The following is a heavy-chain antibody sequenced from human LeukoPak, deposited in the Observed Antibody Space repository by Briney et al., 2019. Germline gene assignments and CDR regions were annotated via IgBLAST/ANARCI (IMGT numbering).Heavy chain of an antibody. Sequence: ASVKVSCKASGYTXTGYYMHGVRQAPGQGLEWMGWINPDSGDTNYAQTFQGRVTVTRDTSIRTVYLELSRLRSDDTAVYYCARDPSTVTTRHLDYWGQGTLVTVSS. D-gene: IGHD4-17*01. CDR2: INPDSGDT. J-gene: IGHJ4*02. CDR1: GYTXTGYY. CDR3: ARDPSTVTTRHLDY. V-gene: IGHV1-2*02.